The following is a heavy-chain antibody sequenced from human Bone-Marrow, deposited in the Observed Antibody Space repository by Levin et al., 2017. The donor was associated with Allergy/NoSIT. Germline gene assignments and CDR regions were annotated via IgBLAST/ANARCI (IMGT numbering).Heavy chain of an antibody. CDR1: GYTFTNYW. CDR2: IYPDDSDT. Sequence: PGESLKISCKASGYTFTNYWIGWVRQMPGKGLEWVGIIYPDDSDTRYSPSFQGQVTISADRSISTAYLQWNSLEASDTAMYYCTRLQLLDRLDYWGQGTLVTVSS. D-gene: IGHD3-3*01. V-gene: IGHV5-51*01. CDR3: TRLQLLDRLDY. J-gene: IGHJ4*02.